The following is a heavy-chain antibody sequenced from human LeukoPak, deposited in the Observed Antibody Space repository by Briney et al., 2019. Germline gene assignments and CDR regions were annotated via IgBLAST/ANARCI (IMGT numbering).Heavy chain of an antibody. V-gene: IGHV3-7*01. J-gene: IGHJ4*02. CDR2: LKQDGSET. CDR1: EFIFSNYW. Sequence: TGGSLRLSCVGSEFIFSNYWMSWVRQAPGKGLEWVAHLKQDGSETYSVDSVKGRFTLSRDNAKNSLYLQMNSLRAEDTAIYYCARGSSNTGFAYWGQGTLVTVSS. D-gene: IGHD1-14*01. CDR3: ARGSSNTGFAY.